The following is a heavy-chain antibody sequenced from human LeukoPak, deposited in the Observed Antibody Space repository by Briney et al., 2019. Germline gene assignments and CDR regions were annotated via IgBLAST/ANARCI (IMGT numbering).Heavy chain of an antibody. J-gene: IGHJ5*02. CDR1: GFTFSSKY. CDR2: IFSGDNT. V-gene: IGHV3-66*02. Sequence: GGSLRLPCAASGFTFSSKYMSWVRQAPGKGLEWVSVIFSGDNTYYSDSVKGRFTISRDNSKNTLYLQMNSLRAEDTAVYYCARDFGRGYCSSTSCYGWFDPGGQGTLVTVS. D-gene: IGHD2-2*01. CDR3: ARDFGRGYCSSTSCYGWFDP.